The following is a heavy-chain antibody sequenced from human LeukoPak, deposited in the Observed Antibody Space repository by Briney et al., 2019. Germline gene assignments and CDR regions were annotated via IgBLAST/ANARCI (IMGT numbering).Heavy chain of an antibody. CDR1: GGSITSGSYY. J-gene: IGHJ3*02. CDR3: I. Sequence: PSETLSLTCSVSGGSITSGSYYWSWIRQPAGKGLEWIGRVYSSGSTKYNPSLKSRVTMSVDTSKTRPCITVREDSSGYAYGAFDIWGQGTMVTVSS. D-gene: IGHD3-22*01. CDR2: VYSSGST. V-gene: IGHV4-61*02.